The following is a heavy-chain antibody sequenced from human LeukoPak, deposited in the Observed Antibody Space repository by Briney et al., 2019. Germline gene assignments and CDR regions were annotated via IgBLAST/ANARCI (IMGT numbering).Heavy chain of an antibody. Sequence: SETLSLTCTVSGGSTSSSSYYWGWIRQPPGKGLEWIGSIYYSGSTYYNPSLKSRVTIFVDTSKNQFSLRLSSVTAADTAVYYCARRGYSYGHFGYRGEGTLVTVSS. V-gene: IGHV4-39*01. CDR3: ARRGYSYGHFGY. CDR1: GGSTSSSSYY. CDR2: IYYSGST. D-gene: IGHD5-18*01. J-gene: IGHJ4*02.